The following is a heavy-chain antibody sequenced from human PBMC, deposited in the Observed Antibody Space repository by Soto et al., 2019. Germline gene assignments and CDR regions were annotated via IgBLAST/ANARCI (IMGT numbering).Heavy chain of an antibody. CDR1: GYTFTNYY. V-gene: IGHV1-2*02. J-gene: IGHJ4*02. CDR3: ASGRDRGSSESSFDY. D-gene: IGHD6-6*01. Sequence: QVQLVQSGAEVKKPGASMKVSCKASGYTFTNYYIYWVRQAPGQGLEWMGWIYPTDGGTNYAQKFQGRVTMTSDTSISTAYMERSRLSSDDTAVYYCASGRDRGSSESSFDYWGQGTLVTVSS. CDR2: IYPTDGGT.